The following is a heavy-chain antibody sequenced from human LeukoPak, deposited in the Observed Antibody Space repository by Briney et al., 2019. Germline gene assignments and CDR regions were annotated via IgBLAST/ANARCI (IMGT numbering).Heavy chain of an antibody. CDR1: GDSISSYY. Sequence: PSETLSLTCTVSGDSISSYYWNWIRQPPGKGLEWIGYFYHTGSTNYNPSLKGRVTISVDTSKNQFSLKLISVTAADTAVYYCARGHYDIVTGTSKFYFDVWGQGTLVTVSS. V-gene: IGHV4-59*01. CDR3: ARGHYDIVTGTSKFYFDV. J-gene: IGHJ4*02. CDR2: FYHTGST. D-gene: IGHD3-9*01.